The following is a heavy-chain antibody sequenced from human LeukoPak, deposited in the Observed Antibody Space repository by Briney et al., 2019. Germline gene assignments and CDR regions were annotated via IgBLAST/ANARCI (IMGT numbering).Heavy chain of an antibody. CDR3: TRRTGSGSYYFDY. D-gene: IGHD3-10*01. Sequence: GSLKLSCAASGVTFSGSAIHWVRQASGKGVEWVGRIRSKANNYATTYAASVKGRFTISRDDSKNTVHLQMNSLKTEDTAVYWCTRRTGSGSYYFDYWGQGTLVTVSS. V-gene: IGHV3-73*01. CDR1: GVTFSGSA. J-gene: IGHJ4*02. CDR2: IRSKANNYAT.